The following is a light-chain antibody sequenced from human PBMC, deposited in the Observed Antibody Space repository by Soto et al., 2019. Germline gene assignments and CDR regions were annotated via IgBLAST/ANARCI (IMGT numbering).Light chain of an antibody. CDR3: RQYGGSGT. CDR1: QRVIGN. J-gene: IGKJ4*02. V-gene: IGKV3-20*01. Sequence: EIVMTQSPATLSVSRGDRATLSCRASQRVIGNLACYEQSPGQAPRLLIYGASNRATGIPDRFSGSGSGTDFVLSMSRLETEDFAVYYGRQYGGSGTFGEGTKVDIK. CDR2: GAS.